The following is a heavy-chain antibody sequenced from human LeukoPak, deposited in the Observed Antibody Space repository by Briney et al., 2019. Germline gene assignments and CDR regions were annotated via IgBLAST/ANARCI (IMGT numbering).Heavy chain of an antibody. CDR2: INPNSGGT. V-gene: IGHV1-2*02. CDR3: ARDTMYSGRRRFDP. Sequence: ASVKVSCKASGYTFTGYYMHWVRQAPGQGLEWMGWINPNSGGTNYAQKFQGRVTMTRDTSISTAYMELSRLRSDDTAVYYCARDTMYSGRRRFDPWGQGTLVTVSS. CDR1: GYTFTGYY. J-gene: IGHJ5*02. D-gene: IGHD1-26*01.